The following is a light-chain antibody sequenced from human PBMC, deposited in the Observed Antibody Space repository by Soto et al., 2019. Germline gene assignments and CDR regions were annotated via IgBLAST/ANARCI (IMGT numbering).Light chain of an antibody. J-gene: IGKJ1*01. CDR2: AAS. CDR3: QKYDSAPRT. Sequence: DIQMTQSPSSLSASVIDRVTITCRARQGISNYLAWYQQKPGKVPKLLIYAASTLQSGVPSRFSGSGSGTDFTLTISSLQPEDVATYYCQKYDSAPRTFGQGTKVEIK. V-gene: IGKV1-27*01. CDR1: QGISNY.